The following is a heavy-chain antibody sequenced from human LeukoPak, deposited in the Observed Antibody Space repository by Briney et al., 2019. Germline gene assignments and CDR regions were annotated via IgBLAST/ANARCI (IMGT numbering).Heavy chain of an antibody. CDR2: ISYDGSNK. CDR1: GFTFSSYA. D-gene: IGHD3-22*01. Sequence: GRSLRLSCAASGFTFSSYAMHWVRQAPGKGLEWVAVISYDGSNKYYADSVKGRFTISRDNSKNTLCLQMNSLRAEDTAVYYCARATARYYYDSSGYYSSWGQGTLVTVSS. V-gene: IGHV3-30-3*01. J-gene: IGHJ4*02. CDR3: ARATARYYYDSSGYYSS.